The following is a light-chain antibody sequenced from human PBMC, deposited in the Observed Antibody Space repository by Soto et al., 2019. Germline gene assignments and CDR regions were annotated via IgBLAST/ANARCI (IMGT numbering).Light chain of an antibody. J-gene: IGKJ1*01. CDR1: QGITSD. CDR3: QKFHTYPQT. V-gene: IGKV1-9*01. Sequence: DIQLTQSPSFLSASVRDRVTITCRASQGITSDLAWYQQKPGKAPKLLIFAASTLQSGVPSRFSGSGSGTEFTLTISSLQPEDFATYWCQKFHTYPQTFGQGTKVDIK. CDR2: AAS.